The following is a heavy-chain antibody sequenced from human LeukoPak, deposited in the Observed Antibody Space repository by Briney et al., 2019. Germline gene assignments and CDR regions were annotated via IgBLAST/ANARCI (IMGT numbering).Heavy chain of an antibody. CDR3: ASDSPDYDSSGYYSGYFDY. CDR1: GGSISSYY. Sequence: PSETLSLTCTVSGGSISSYYWSWIRQPPGKGLEWIGYIYYSGSTNYNPSLKSRVTISVDTSKNQFSLKLSSVTAADTAVYYCASDSPDYDSSGYYSGYFDYWGQGTLVTVSS. CDR2: IYYSGST. V-gene: IGHV4-59*01. D-gene: IGHD3-22*01. J-gene: IGHJ4*02.